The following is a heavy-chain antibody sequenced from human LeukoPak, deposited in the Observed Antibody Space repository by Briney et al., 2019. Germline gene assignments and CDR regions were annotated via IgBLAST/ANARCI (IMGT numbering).Heavy chain of an antibody. CDR2: ISYDGSNK. Sequence: PGGSLRLSCAASGFTFSSYGMHWVRQAPGKGLEWVAVISYDGSNKYYADSVKGRFTISRDNSKNTLYLQMNSLRAEDTALYYCAKGLSWELISAFDIWGQGTMVTVSS. CDR1: GFTFSSYG. D-gene: IGHD1-26*01. CDR3: AKGLSWELISAFDI. J-gene: IGHJ3*02. V-gene: IGHV3-30*18.